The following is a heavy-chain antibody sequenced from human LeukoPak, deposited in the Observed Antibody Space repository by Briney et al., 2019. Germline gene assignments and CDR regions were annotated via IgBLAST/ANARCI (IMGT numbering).Heavy chain of an antibody. CDR1: GFTFSSYG. CDR3: AKSPMYNWNSDYFDY. CDR2: ISGSGGTT. Sequence: GGSLRLSCAASGFTFSSYGMHWVRQAPGKGLEWVSAISGSGGTTYYADSVKGRFAISRDNSKNTLYLQMNSLRAEDTALYYCAKSPMYNWNSDYFDYWGQGTLVTVSS. V-gene: IGHV3-23*01. D-gene: IGHD1-7*01. J-gene: IGHJ4*02.